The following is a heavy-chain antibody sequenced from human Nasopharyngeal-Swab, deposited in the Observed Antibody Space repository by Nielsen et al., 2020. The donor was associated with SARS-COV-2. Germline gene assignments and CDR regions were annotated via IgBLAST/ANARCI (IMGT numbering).Heavy chain of an antibody. CDR1: GGSFSGYY. Sequence: GSLRLSCAVYGGSFSGYYWSWIRQPPGKGLEWMGEINHSGSTNYNPSLKSRVTISVDTSKNQFSLKLSSVTAADTAVYYCARHSGVGDTYYYYGMDVWGQGTTVTVSS. J-gene: IGHJ6*02. CDR3: ARHSGVGDTYYYYGMDV. CDR2: INHSGST. V-gene: IGHV4-34*01. D-gene: IGHD6-19*01.